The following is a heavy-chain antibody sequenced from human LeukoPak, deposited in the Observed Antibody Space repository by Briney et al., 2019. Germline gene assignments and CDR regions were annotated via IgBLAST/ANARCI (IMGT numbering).Heavy chain of an antibody. V-gene: IGHV4-59*01. D-gene: IGHD5-24*01. CDR3: ARASMRRRDGYNRHYEIDH. CDR1: NDSFSNYY. Sequence: SETLSLTCTVSNDSFSNYYWTWIRQSPGKALEWIGYVYYTDKTHYNPSLKSRVFISADTSQNQFSLRLSSVTAADTAGYYCARASMRRRDGYNRHYEIDHWGQGTLVTVSS. CDR2: VYYTDKT. J-gene: IGHJ1*01.